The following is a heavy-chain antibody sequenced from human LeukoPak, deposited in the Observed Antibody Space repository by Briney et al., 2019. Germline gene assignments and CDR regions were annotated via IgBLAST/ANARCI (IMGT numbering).Heavy chain of an antibody. D-gene: IGHD3-16*01. V-gene: IGHV1-18*01. Sequence: GASVKVSCKTSGYTFSNYGISWVRQAPGQGLEWMGWITAYNGNTNNAQKFQGRVTMTTDTSTSTAYMELRSLRSDDTAVYYCARDRTGGDLDIWGQGTMVIVSS. J-gene: IGHJ3*02. CDR2: ITAYNGNT. CDR1: GYTFSNYG. CDR3: ARDRTGGDLDI.